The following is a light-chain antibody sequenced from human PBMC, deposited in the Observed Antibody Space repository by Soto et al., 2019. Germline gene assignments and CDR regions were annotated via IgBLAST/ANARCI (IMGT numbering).Light chain of an antibody. V-gene: IGKV3-20*01. CDR3: QQYGSSLPT. J-gene: IGKJ5*01. CDR2: GAS. Sequence: EIVLTQSPGTLSLSPGERATLSCRASQSVSNNYLAWYQQKPGQAPRLLIYGASNRATDIPARFSGSGSGTDFTLTISRLEPEDFAVYYCQQYGSSLPTFGQGTRLEIK. CDR1: QSVSNNY.